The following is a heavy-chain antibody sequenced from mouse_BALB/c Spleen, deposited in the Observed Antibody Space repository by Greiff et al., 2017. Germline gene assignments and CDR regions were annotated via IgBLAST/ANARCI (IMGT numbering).Heavy chain of an antibody. CDR1: GFAFSSYD. V-gene: IGHV5-12-1*01. Sequence: EVKLVESGGGLVKPGGSLKLSCAASGFAFSSYDMSWVRQTPEKRLEWVAYISSGGGSTYYPDTVKGRFTISRDNAKNTLYLQMSSLKSEDTAMYYCARHRGFDYWGQGTTLTVSS. D-gene: IGHD3-3*01. CDR3: ARHRGFDY. CDR2: ISSGGGST. J-gene: IGHJ2*01.